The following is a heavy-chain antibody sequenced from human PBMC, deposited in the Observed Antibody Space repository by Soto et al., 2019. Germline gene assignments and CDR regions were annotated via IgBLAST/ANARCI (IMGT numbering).Heavy chain of an antibody. CDR1: GYTFTSYD. J-gene: IGHJ3*02. V-gene: IGHV1-8*01. CDR2: MNPNSGNT. CDR3: ASVIDI. Sequence: QVQLVQSGAEVKKPGASVKVSCKASGYTFTSYDINWVRQATGQGLEWMGWMNPNSGNTGYAQKFQGRVTRPRNTSKITANMGLCSLSCEDTAVFSWASVIDIGVKGKMVTVSS.